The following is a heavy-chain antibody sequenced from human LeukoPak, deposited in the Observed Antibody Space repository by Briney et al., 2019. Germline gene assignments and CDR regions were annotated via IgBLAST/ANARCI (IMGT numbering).Heavy chain of an antibody. CDR2: IWSDGSNQ. Sequence: GGSLTLSCVASQFTFSHYGMHWVRQAPGKGLEWVAVIWSDGSNQYYADSGKGRFTISRDNSQNTVYLQMNSLRAADTGVYFCAKDAQRGFDYSNSLEYWGQGTLVTVSS. CDR1: QFTFSHYG. J-gene: IGHJ4*02. V-gene: IGHV3-33*06. D-gene: IGHD4-11*01. CDR3: AKDAQRGFDYSNSLEY.